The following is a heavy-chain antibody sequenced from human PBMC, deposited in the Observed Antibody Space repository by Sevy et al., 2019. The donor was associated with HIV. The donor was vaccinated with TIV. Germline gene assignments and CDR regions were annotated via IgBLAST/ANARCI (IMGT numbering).Heavy chain of an antibody. CDR2: TYYRSKWYN. CDR3: ARVRSSSSWYPPDYYYGMDV. D-gene: IGHD6-13*01. V-gene: IGHV6-1*01. CDR1: GDSVSSNSAA. J-gene: IGHJ6*02. Sequence: KQSQTVSLTCAISGDSVSSNSAAWNWIRQSPSRGLEWLGRTYYRSKWYNGYAVSVKSRITINPDTSKNQFSLQLNSVTPEDTALYYCARVRSSSSWYPPDYYYGMDVWGQGITVTVSS.